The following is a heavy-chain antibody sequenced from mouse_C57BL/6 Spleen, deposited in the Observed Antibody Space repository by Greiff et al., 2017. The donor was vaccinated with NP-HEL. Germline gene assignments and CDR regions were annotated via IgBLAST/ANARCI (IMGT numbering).Heavy chain of an antibody. J-gene: IGHJ1*03. CDR1: GYTFTSYG. V-gene: IGHV1-81*01. CDR2: IYPRSGNT. CDR3: TRDGKESATVVAPHWYFDV. Sequence: QVQLQQSGAELARPGASVKLSCKASGYTFTSYGISWVKQRTGQGLEWIGEIYPRSGNTYYIEKFKGKATLTADKSSSTAYMELRGLTSEDSAVYICTRDGKESATVVAPHWYFDVWGTGTTVTVAS. D-gene: IGHD1-1*01.